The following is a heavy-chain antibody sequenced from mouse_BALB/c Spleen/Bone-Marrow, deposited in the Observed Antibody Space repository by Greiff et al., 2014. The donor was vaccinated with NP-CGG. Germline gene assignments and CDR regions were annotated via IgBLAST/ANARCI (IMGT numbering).Heavy chain of an antibody. V-gene: IGHV2-2*02. CDR3: ARESFAY. Sequence: QVQLQQPGPGLVQPSQSLSITCTVSGFSLTSYGVHWVRQSPGKGLEWLGVIWSGGSTDYNAAFISRLSISKDNFKSQVFFKMNSLQANDTAIYYCARESFAYWGQGTLVTVSA. D-gene: IGHD1-3*01. CDR2: IWSGGST. J-gene: IGHJ3*01. CDR1: GFSLTSYG.